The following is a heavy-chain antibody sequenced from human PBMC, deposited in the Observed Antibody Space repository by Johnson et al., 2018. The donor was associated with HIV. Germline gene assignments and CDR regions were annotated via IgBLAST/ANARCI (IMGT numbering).Heavy chain of an antibody. V-gene: IGHV3-74*01. J-gene: IGHJ3*01. D-gene: IGHD3-22*01. Sequence: VQLVESGGGLVQPGGSLRLSCAASGFDFSSSWMHWVRQAPGKGLVWVSRIRNDGSATTYADSVKGRFTISSDNSRNALYLQMNSLRAEDTAVYYCARGLDYYDSSGFRSVFWGQGKMVTVSS. CDR1: GFDFSSSW. CDR3: ARGLDYYDSSGFRSVF. CDR2: IRNDGSAT.